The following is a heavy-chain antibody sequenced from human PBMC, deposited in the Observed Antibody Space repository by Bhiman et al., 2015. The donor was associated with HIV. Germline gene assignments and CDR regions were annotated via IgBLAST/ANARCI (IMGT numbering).Heavy chain of an antibody. J-gene: IGHJ4*02. CDR3: TTSPAILYYFDY. Sequence: EVQLVESGGGLVKPGGSLRLSCAASGFTFSNAWMSWVRQAPGKGLEWVGRIKSKTDGGTIDYAAPVKGRFTISRDDSKNTLYLQMNSLKTEDTAVYYCTTSPAILYYFDYWGQGTLVTVSS. CDR2: IKSKTDGGTI. V-gene: IGHV3-15*01. CDR1: GFTFSNAW. D-gene: IGHD2-2*01.